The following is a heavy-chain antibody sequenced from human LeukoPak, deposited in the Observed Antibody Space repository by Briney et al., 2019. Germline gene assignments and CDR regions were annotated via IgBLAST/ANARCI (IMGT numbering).Heavy chain of an antibody. CDR1: GFTVSSNY. J-gene: IGHJ4*02. CDR2: IYSGGRT. CDR3: ARLGIVGAAVDY. D-gene: IGHD1-26*01. V-gene: IGHV3-66*01. Sequence: GGSLRLSCAAPGFTVSSNYMSWVRQAPGKGLEWGSVIYSGGRTYYADSVKGRFTISRDNSKNTLYLQMNSLRAEDTAVYYCARLGIVGAAVDYWGQGTLVTVSS.